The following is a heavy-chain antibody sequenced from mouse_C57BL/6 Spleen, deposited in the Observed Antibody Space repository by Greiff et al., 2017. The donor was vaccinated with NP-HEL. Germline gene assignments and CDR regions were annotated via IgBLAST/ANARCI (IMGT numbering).Heavy chain of an antibody. CDR1: GFTFTDYY. CDR2: IRNKHNGYTT. D-gene: IGHD2-5*01. V-gene: IGHV7-3*01. Sequence: EVKLVESGGGLVQPGGSLSLSCAASGFTFTDYYMSWVRQPPGKALEWLGFIRNKHNGYTTEYSASVKGRFTISRDNSQSILYLQMNALRAEDSATYYCATDYSNYPDAMDYWGQGTSVTVSS. CDR3: ATDYSNYPDAMDY. J-gene: IGHJ4*01.